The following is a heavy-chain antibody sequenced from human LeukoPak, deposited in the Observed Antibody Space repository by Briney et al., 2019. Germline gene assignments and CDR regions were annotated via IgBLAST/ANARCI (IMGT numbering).Heavy chain of an antibody. V-gene: IGHV1-46*01. CDR2: INPSGGST. J-gene: IGHJ4*02. Sequence: ASVKVSCKASGYTFTSYYMHWVRQAPGQGLEWMGIINPSGGSTSYAQKFQGRVTMTRDMSTSTAYMELSSLRSEDTAGYYCARGGYCYDSSGYYYYFDYWGQGTLVTVSS. CDR1: GYTFTSYY. D-gene: IGHD3-22*01. CDR3: ARGGYCYDSSGYYYYFDY.